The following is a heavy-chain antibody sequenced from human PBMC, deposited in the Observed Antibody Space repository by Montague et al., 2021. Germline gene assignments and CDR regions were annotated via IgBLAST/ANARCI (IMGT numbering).Heavy chain of an antibody. Sequence: SETLSLTCTVSGGSISRSSYYWGWIRQPPGKGLEWIGSIYSSGSTYYNPSLKSRVTISADTSKNQFSLKLSSVTAADTAVYYCTRPEGYCTNDTCYFWFAPWGQGILVTVSS. CDR2: IYSSGST. V-gene: IGHV4-39*01. CDR3: TRPEGYCTNDTCYFWFAP. CDR1: GGSISRSSYY. J-gene: IGHJ5*02. D-gene: IGHD2-8*01.